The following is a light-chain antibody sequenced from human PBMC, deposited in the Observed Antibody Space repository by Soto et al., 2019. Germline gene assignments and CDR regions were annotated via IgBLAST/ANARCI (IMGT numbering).Light chain of an antibody. Sequence: QSVLTQPAPVSGSPGTSITISCPGTSSDIGGYNYVSWYQQHPGKAPKLMIYDVMNRPSGFSNRFSGSKSGNKSSLTISGLQAEDEADYYCSSYTRSSTLVFGTGTKVTVL. J-gene: IGLJ1*01. V-gene: IGLV2-14*01. CDR1: SSDIGGYNY. CDR2: DVM. CDR3: SSYTRSSTLV.